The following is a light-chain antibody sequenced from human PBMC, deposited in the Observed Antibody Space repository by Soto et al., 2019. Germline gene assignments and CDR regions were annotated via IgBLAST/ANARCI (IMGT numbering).Light chain of an antibody. J-gene: IGKJ1*01. V-gene: IGKV1-5*03. CDR3: QQYNSYSPT. Sequence: DIQMTQSPSTLPASVGDRVTITCRASQSISSWLAWYQQKPGKAPKLLIYKASTLKSGVPSRFSGSGSETEFTLTISGLQPGDSATYYCQQYNSYSPTFGQGTKVDI. CDR2: KAS. CDR1: QSISSW.